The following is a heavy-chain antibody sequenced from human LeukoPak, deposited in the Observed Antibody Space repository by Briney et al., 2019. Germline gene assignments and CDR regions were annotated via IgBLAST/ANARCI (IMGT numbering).Heavy chain of an antibody. CDR3: ARHTPGYSSSWSFDY. Sequence: PSETLSLTCTVSGGSISSYYWSWIRQPPGKGLEWIGYIYYSGSTNYNPSLKSRVTISVDTSKNQFSLKLSSVTAADTAVYYCARHTPGYSSSWSFDYWGQGTLVTVSS. J-gene: IGHJ4*02. D-gene: IGHD6-13*01. V-gene: IGHV4-59*08. CDR1: GGSISSYY. CDR2: IYYSGST.